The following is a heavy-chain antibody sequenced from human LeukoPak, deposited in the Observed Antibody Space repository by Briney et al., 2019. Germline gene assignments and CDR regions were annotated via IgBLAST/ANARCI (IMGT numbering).Heavy chain of an antibody. CDR3: ARDLHYYGSGSYGY. Sequence: GGSLRLSCAASGFTVSGDYMSWVRQAPGRGLEWVSVIYSGGNTYYTDSVKGRFTISRDNSKNTLYLQMNSLRAEDTAVYYCARDLHYYGSGSYGYWGQGTLVTVSS. CDR2: IYSGGNT. CDR1: GFTVSGDY. V-gene: IGHV3-66*01. D-gene: IGHD3-10*01. J-gene: IGHJ4*02.